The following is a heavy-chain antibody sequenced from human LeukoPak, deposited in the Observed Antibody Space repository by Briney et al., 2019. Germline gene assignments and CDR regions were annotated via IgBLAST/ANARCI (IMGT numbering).Heavy chain of an antibody. D-gene: IGHD2-2*01. Sequence: GRSLRLSCAVSGFTLNSNAMCWVRQAPGKGLEWVSASRIGVTTYYADSVEGRFTISRDTSKNTLYLQMNTLRPEDTAVYYCAKEEVRNDYWGQGTLVTVSS. CDR1: GFTLNSNA. CDR3: AKEEVRNDY. J-gene: IGHJ4*02. V-gene: IGHV3-23*01. CDR2: SRIGVTT.